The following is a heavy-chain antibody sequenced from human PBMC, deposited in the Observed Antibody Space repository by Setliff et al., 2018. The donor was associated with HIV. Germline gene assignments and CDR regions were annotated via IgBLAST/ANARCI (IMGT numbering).Heavy chain of an antibody. CDR2: INHSGST. D-gene: IGHD5-18*01. V-gene: IGHV4-34*01. Sequence: PSETLSLTCAVYGGCFSGYYWSWIRQPPGKGLEWIGEINHSGSTNYNPSLKSRVTISGDTSKNQFSLKLSSVTVADTAVYYCRVGETAVDDLVYFDYWGQGTLVTVSS. J-gene: IGHJ4*02. CDR3: RVGETAVDDLVYFDY. CDR1: GGCFSGYY.